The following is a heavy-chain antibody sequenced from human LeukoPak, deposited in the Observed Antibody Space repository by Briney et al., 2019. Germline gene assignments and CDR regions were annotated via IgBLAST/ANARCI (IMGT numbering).Heavy chain of an antibody. CDR2: ISYDGSNK. CDR3: ARDRIAARRATATAFDY. Sequence: GGSLRLSCAASGFTFSSYAMHWVRQAPGKGLEWVAVISYDGSNKYYADSVKGRFTISRDNSKNTLYLQMNSLGAEDTAVYYCARDRIAARRATATAFDYWGQGTLVTVSS. CDR1: GFTFSSYA. J-gene: IGHJ4*02. V-gene: IGHV3-30*04. D-gene: IGHD6-6*01.